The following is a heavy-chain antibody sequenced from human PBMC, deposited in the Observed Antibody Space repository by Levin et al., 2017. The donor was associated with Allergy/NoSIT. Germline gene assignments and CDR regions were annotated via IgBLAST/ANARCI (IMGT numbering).Heavy chain of an antibody. CDR3: ARDHDGEDEYFDF. Sequence: GGSLRLSCAASGFTFRTFWMSWVRQAPGKGPEWVANIKQDGSDKYYVDSVEGRFTVSRDNAKSSLYLQMNSLGVEDTAVYYCARDHDGEDEYFDFWGQGTLVTVSS. V-gene: IGHV3-7*01. D-gene: IGHD3-10*01. CDR2: IKQDGSDK. J-gene: IGHJ4*02. CDR1: GFTFRTFW.